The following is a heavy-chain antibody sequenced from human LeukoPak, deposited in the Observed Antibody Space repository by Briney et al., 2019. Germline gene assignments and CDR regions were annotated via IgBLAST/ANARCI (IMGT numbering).Heavy chain of an antibody. J-gene: IGHJ4*02. CDR3: RHRIDCTSTTCSDY. CDR1: GISLSTSGAG. V-gene: IGHV2-5*02. D-gene: IGHD2-8*01. Sequence: GPTAAKPPQTLTLTCRWSGISLSTSGAGGNCIRQPPGKTLEWLALIYWGGDKRYSPSLRSRLTLNHDTSKDQVVLTLTNIDPVDTATYYCRHRIDCTSTTCSDYWGQGILVTVSS. CDR2: IYWGGDK.